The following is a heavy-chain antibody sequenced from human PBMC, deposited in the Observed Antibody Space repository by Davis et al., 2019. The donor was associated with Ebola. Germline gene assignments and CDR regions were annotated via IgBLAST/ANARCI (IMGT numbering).Heavy chain of an antibody. J-gene: IGHJ4*02. CDR2: ISAYNGNT. V-gene: IGHV1-18*01. D-gene: IGHD2-15*01. CDR1: GYTFTSYG. CDR3: ARAHPRDIVVVVAADFDY. Sequence: ASVKVSCKASGYTFTSYGISWVRQAPGQGLEWMGWISAYNGNTNYAQKLQGRVTMTTDTSTSTAYMELRSLRSDDTAVYYCARAHPRDIVVVVAADFDYWGQGTLVTVSS.